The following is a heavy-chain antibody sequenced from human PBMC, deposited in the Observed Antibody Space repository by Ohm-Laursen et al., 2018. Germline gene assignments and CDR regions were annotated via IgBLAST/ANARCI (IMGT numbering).Heavy chain of an antibody. CDR3: ASPPQGSSRHTGWYYYYGMDV. D-gene: IGHD6-6*01. CDR2: ISGSGGST. V-gene: IGHV3-23*01. CDR1: GFTFSSYA. Sequence: SLRLSCTASGFTFSSYAMSWVRPAPGKGLEWVSAISGSGGSTYYAYSVKGRFTISRDNSKNTLYLQMNSLRAEYTAVYYCASPPQGSSRHTGWYYYYGMDVWGQGTTVTVSS. J-gene: IGHJ6*02.